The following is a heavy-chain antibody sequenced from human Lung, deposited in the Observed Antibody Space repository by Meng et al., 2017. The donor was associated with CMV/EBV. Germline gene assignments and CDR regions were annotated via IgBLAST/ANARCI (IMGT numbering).Heavy chain of an antibody. CDR3: ARDEYQLPPTENLFDP. J-gene: IGHJ5*02. D-gene: IGHD2-2*01. CDR1: GYTFTGYY. V-gene: IGHV1-2*02. Sequence: ASVXVSXKASGYTFTGYYMHWVRQAPGQGLEWMGWINPNSGGTNYAQKFQGRVTMTRDTSISTAYMELSRLRSDDTAVYYCARDEYQLPPTENLFDPLGQGXLVTVSS. CDR2: INPNSGGT.